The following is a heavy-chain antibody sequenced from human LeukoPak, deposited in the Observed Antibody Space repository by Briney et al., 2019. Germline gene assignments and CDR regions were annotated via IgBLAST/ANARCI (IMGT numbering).Heavy chain of an antibody. Sequence: SETLSLTCTVSGGSISSYYWSWIRQPPGKGLEWIGYIYYSGSTNYNPSLKSRVTILIDTSKNQFSLKLSSVTAADTAVYYCARCVGSCYYFDYWGQGTLVTVSS. CDR3: ARCVGSCYYFDY. D-gene: IGHD2-15*01. CDR1: GGSISSYY. V-gene: IGHV4-59*01. CDR2: IYYSGST. J-gene: IGHJ4*02.